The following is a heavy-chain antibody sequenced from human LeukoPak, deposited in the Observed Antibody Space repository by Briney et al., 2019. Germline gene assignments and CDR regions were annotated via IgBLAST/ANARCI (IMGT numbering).Heavy chain of an antibody. CDR3: AKDLMITFGGVIPIFDY. Sequence: PGGSLRLSCAASGFTFSSYAMSWVRQAPGKGLEWVSAISGSGGSTYYADSVKGRFTISRDNSKNTLYLQMNSLRAEDTAVYYCAKDLMITFGGVIPIFDYWGQGTLVTVSS. D-gene: IGHD3-16*02. J-gene: IGHJ4*02. CDR2: ISGSGGST. CDR1: GFTFSSYA. V-gene: IGHV3-23*01.